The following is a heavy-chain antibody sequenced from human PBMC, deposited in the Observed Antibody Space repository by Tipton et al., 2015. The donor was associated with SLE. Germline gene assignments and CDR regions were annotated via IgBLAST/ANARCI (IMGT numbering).Heavy chain of an antibody. CDR1: GGSISSGSYY. D-gene: IGHD3-22*01. J-gene: IGHJ3*02. Sequence: TLSLTCTVSGGSISSGSYYWSWIRQPPGKGLEWIGYIYYSGNTNSNPSLKSRVTISVDTSKNQFSLKLSSVTAADTAVYYCASGYYYDSSPDAFDIWGQGTMVTVSS. V-gene: IGHV4-61*01. CDR2: IYYSGNT. CDR3: ASGYYYDSSPDAFDI.